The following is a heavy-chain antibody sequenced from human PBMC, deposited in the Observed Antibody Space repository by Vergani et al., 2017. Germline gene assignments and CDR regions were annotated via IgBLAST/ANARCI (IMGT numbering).Heavy chain of an antibody. CDR3: ARGNWNDGFNSYYYMDV. CDR1: GFTFDDYA. J-gene: IGHJ6*03. V-gene: IGHV3-9*01. D-gene: IGHD1-1*01. Sequence: EVQLVESGGGLVQPGRSLRLSCAASGFTFDDYAMHWVRQAPGKGLEWVSGISWNSGSIGYADSVKGRFTVSRDNAKKSLYLQMTSLRVEDTAVYYCARGNWNDGFNSYYYMDVWGKGTTVTVSS. CDR2: ISWNSGSI.